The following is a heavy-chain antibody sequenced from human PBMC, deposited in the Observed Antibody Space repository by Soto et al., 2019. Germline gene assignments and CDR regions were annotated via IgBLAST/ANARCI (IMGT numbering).Heavy chain of an antibody. D-gene: IGHD3-10*01. J-gene: IGHJ4*02. CDR2: ISGSGGST. CDR3: ANRNDYGSGSYFPFDH. Sequence: EVQLLESGGGLVQPGGSLRLSCAASGFTFSSYGMSWVRRAPGKGLEWVSSISGSGGSTYYADSVKGRFTISRDNSKNTLYLQMSSLRDEDTAVYYCANRNDYGSGSYFPFDHWGQGTLVTVSS. V-gene: IGHV3-23*01. CDR1: GFTFSSYG.